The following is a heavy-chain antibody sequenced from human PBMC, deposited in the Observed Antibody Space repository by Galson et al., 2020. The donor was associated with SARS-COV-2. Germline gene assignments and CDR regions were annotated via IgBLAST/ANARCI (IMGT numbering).Heavy chain of an antibody. CDR1: GGSISSSSYY. D-gene: IGHD3-9*01. CDR3: ARRAVLRYFDWLGYFDY. J-gene: IGHJ4*02. CDR2: IYYSGST. Sequence: SETLSLTCTVSGGSISSSSYYWGWIRQPPGKGLEWIGSIYYSGSTYYNPSLKSRVTISVDTSKNQFSLKLSSVTAADTAVYYCARRAVLRYFDWLGYFDYWGQGTLVTVSS. V-gene: IGHV4-39*01.